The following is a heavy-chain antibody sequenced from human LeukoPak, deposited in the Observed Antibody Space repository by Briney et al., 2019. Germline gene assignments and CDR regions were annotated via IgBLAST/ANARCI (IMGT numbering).Heavy chain of an antibody. J-gene: IGHJ4*02. CDR2: IWYDGSNE. Sequence: GGSLRLSCAASGFTFSSYGMHWVRQAPGKGLEWVAVIWYDGSNEYYADSVKGRFTISGDNSKNTLYLQMNSLRAEDTAVYYCARDSGYDSFDYWGQGTLVTVSS. D-gene: IGHD5-12*01. CDR3: ARDSGYDSFDY. CDR1: GFTFSSYG. V-gene: IGHV3-33*01.